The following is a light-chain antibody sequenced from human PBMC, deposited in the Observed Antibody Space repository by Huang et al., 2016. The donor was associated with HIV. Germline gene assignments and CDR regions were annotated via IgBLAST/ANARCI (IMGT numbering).Light chain of an antibody. CDR1: QSVTSGF. CDR2: GAS. Sequence: EIVLTQSPGTLSLSPGEGATLSCRASQSVTSGFLAWYQQKPGQAPRLLSYGASSRAPGIPDRFRGSGSGTDFTLTINRLEPEDFAVYYCQQYGNSPREAWTFGQGTKVEIK. V-gene: IGKV3-20*01. CDR3: QQYGNSPREAWT. J-gene: IGKJ1*01.